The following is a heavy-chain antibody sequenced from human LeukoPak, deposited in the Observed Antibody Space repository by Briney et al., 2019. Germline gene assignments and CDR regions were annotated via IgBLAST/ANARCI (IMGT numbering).Heavy chain of an antibody. J-gene: IGHJ6*02. CDR1: GFTIRSNY. CDR3: AKGPSDIVVSYYGMDV. V-gene: IGHV3-23*01. D-gene: IGHD5-12*01. CDR2: ISGGGYST. Sequence: GGSLRLSCAASGFTIRSNYMSWVRQAPGKGLEWVSVISGGGYSTYYAASVKGRFTISRDNSKNTLYLQMNSLRAEDTAVYYCAKGPSDIVVSYYGMDVWGQGTTVTVSS.